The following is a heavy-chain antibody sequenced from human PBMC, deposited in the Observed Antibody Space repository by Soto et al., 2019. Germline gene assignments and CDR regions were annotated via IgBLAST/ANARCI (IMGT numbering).Heavy chain of an antibody. V-gene: IGHV1-69*08. CDR2: TAPMFKQT. CDR1: GINVGSFI. D-gene: IGHD2-15*01. J-gene: IGHJ5*02. Sequence: QAHLVQSGAEVKKPGSSVMVSCKASGINVGSFIMSWGRQAPGQGLGWMGKTAPMFKQTHYARKFEGRVTISADTSTNTVYMELTDLQTEDTAVYYCTTLGPWGQGTQVTVPS. CDR3: TTLGP.